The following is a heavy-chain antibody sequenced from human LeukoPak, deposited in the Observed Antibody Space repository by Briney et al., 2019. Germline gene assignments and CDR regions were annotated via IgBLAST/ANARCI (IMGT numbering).Heavy chain of an antibody. CDR3: AKDREYSSSGTFDY. CDR1: GFTFSSYG. Sequence: GGSLRLSCAASGFTFSSYGMHWVRQAPGKGLEWLAFIRFDASDQYYADSVKGRFTILRDNSKNTLYLQMNRLRDEDTAVYYCAKDREYSSSGTFDYWGQGTLVTVSP. V-gene: IGHV3-30*02. CDR2: IRFDASDQ. D-gene: IGHD6-6*01. J-gene: IGHJ4*02.